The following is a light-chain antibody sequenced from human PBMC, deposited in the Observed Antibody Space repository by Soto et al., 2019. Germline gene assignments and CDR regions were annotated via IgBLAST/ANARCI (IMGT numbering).Light chain of an antibody. Sequence: EIVLTQSPATLSLSPGETATLSCRASQSVSSYLGWFQQKPGQAPRLLIYDASNRATGIPARFSGSGSGTDFTLTISTLEPEDFALYYCQQRGNWPPTFGGGTKVEIK. CDR2: DAS. CDR1: QSVSSY. V-gene: IGKV3-11*01. J-gene: IGKJ4*01. CDR3: QQRGNWPPT.